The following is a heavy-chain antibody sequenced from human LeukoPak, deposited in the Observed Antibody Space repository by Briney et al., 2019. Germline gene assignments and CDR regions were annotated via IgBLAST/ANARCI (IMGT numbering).Heavy chain of an antibody. D-gene: IGHD5-18*01. CDR3: ASSDVDSAIVNAFDI. CDR2: MYYSGST. J-gene: IGHJ3*02. Sequence: PSETLSLTCTVSGGSISSYYWSWIRQPPGKGLEWIGYMYYSGSTNYNPSLKSRVTISLDTSKNKFSLKLSSVTAADTAVYYCASSDVDSAIVNAFDIWGQGTMVTVSS. CDR1: GGSISSYY. V-gene: IGHV4-59*08.